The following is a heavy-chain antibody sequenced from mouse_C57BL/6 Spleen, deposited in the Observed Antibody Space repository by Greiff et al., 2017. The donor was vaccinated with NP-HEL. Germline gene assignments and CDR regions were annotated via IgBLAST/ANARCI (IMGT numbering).Heavy chain of an antibody. D-gene: IGHD4-1*02. CDR3: ARLAPTGTGAMDY. J-gene: IGHJ4*01. CDR2: ISSGGSYT. V-gene: IGHV5-6*01. CDR1: GFTFSSYG. Sequence: VQLKESGGDLVKPGGSLKLSCAASGFTFSSYGMSWVRQTPDKRLEWVATISSGGSYTYYPDSVKGRFTISRDNAKNTLYLQMSSLKSEDTAMYYCARLAPTGTGAMDYWGQGTSVTVSS.